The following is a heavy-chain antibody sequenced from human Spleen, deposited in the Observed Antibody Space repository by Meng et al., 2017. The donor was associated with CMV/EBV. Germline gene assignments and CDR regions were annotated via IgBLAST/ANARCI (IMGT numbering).Heavy chain of an antibody. CDR1: GFTFSSYG. D-gene: IGHD2-2*02. Sequence: GESLKISCAASGFTFSSYGMQWVRQAPGKWLEWVAFIRYDGSNKYYADSVKGRFTISRDNSKNTLYLQMNSLRAEDTAVYYCAKTPRRDCSSTSCYKGSMDYWGQGTLVTVSS. V-gene: IGHV3-30*02. CDR2: IRYDGSNK. J-gene: IGHJ4*02. CDR3: AKTPRRDCSSTSCYKGSMDY.